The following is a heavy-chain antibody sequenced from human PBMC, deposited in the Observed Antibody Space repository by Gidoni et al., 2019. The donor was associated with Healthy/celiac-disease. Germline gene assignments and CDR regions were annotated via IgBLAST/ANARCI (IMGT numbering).Heavy chain of an antibody. CDR3: ATHSFGEFPEYFDY. J-gene: IGHJ4*02. CDR1: GDSISSMTYY. CDR2: IYYSGST. V-gene: IGHV4-39*01. Sequence: QLQLQESGPGLVKPSETLSLACTVSGDSISSMTYYWGWIRQPPGKGLEWIGSIYYSGSTHYNPSLKSRVTISVDTSKNQFSLKLSSVTAADTAVYYCATHSFGEFPEYFDYWGQGILVTVSS. D-gene: IGHD3-10*01.